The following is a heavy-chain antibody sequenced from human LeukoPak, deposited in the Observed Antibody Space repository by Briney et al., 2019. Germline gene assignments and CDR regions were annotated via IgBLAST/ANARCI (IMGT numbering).Heavy chain of an antibody. CDR3: ARHPFPKYYYDSSGYYLEV. Sequence: SETLSLTCAVSGGSISSSNWWSWVRQPPGKGLEWIGEIYHSGSTNYNPSLKSRVTISVDTSKNQFSLKLSSVTAADTAVYYCARHPFPKYYYDSSGYYLEVWGQGALVTVSS. V-gene: IGHV4-4*02. J-gene: IGHJ4*02. CDR1: GGSISSSNW. CDR2: IYHSGST. D-gene: IGHD3-22*01.